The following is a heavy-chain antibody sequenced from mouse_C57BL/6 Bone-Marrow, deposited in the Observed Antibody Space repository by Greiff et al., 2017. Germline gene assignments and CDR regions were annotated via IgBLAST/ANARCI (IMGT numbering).Heavy chain of an antibody. CDR3: ARSPNYYCSSYVDY. D-gene: IGHD1-1*01. Sequence: EVHLVESGPVLVKPGASVKMSCKASGYTFTDYYMNWVKQSHGKSLEWIGVINPYNGGTSYNQKFKGKATLTVDKSSSTAYMELNSLTSEDSAVYYCARSPNYYCSSYVDYWGQGTTLTVSS. V-gene: IGHV1-19*01. J-gene: IGHJ2*01. CDR1: GYTFTDYY. CDR2: INPYNGGT.